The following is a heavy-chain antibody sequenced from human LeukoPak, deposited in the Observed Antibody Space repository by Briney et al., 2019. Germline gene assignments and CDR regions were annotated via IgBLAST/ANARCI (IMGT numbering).Heavy chain of an antibody. J-gene: IGHJ3*02. V-gene: IGHV3-53*01. CDR1: GFTVSSNY. Sequence: GGSLRLSCAASGFTVSSNYMSWVRQAPGKGLEWVSIIYNDDNTNYADSVKGRFTISRDKSKNTLYLQMNSLRAEDTAVYYCAKARYSGYGFDAFDMWGQGTMVTVSS. D-gene: IGHD5-12*01. CDR3: AKARYSGYGFDAFDM. CDR2: IYNDDNT.